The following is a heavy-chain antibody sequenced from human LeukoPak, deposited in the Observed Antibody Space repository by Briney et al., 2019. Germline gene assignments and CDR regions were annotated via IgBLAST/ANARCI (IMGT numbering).Heavy chain of an antibody. CDR1: GFTVSSNY. V-gene: IGHV3-66*01. D-gene: IGHD1-26*01. CDR3: ARDRRRGSYDY. J-gene: IGHJ4*02. Sequence: PGGSLRLSCAASGFTVSSNYMSWVRQAPGKGLEWVSVIYSGGSTYYADSVKGRFTISRDNSKNTLYLQMNSLRAEDTAVYYCARDRRRGSYDYWGQGTLVTVSS. CDR2: IYSGGST.